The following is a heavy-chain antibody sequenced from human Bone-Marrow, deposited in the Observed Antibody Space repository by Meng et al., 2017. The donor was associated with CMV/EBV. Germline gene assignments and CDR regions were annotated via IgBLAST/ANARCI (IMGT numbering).Heavy chain of an antibody. V-gene: IGHV3-21*01. J-gene: IGHJ4*02. D-gene: IGHD3-3*01. CDR1: GFTFSSYS. CDR3: ARDGFLEWLGVRYFDY. Sequence: GESLKISCAASGFTFSSYSMNWVRQAPGKGLEWVSSISSSSSYIYYADSVKGRFTISRDNSKNPLYLQMNSLRAEDTAVYYCARDGFLEWLGVRYFDYWGQGTLVTVSS. CDR2: ISSSSSYI.